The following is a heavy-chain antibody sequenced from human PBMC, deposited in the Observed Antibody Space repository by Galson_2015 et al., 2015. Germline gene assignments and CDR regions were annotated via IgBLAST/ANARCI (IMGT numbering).Heavy chain of an antibody. CDR2: TNWNGAST. CDR3: ARYGEQDYYYYYMDV. Sequence: SLRLSCAASGFNLEDYGMSWVRQVPGKGLEWVSGTNWNGASTGYADSVKGRFTISRDNAKNSLYLQMNSLRAEDTALYYCARYGEQDYYYYYMDVWGKG. CDR1: GFNLEDYG. V-gene: IGHV3-20*04. J-gene: IGHJ6*03. D-gene: IGHD4-17*01.